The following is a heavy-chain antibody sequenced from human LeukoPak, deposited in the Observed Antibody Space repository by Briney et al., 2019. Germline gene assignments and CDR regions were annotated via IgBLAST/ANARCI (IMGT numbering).Heavy chain of an antibody. D-gene: IGHD3-10*01. CDR2: ISSSSSYI. J-gene: IGHJ4*02. V-gene: IGHV3-21*01. Sequence: GGSLRLSCAASGFTFSSYSMNWVRQAPGKRLEWVSSISSSSSYIYYADSVEGRFTISRDNAKNSLYLQMNSLRAEDTAVYYCARGNGSGSRSLDYWGQGTLVTVSS. CDR3: ARGNGSGSRSLDY. CDR1: GFTFSSYS.